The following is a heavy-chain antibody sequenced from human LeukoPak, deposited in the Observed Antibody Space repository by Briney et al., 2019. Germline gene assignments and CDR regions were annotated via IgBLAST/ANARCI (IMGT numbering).Heavy chain of an antibody. J-gene: IGHJ6*02. CDR3: AREAAGRDYYYGMDV. CDR2: IYSGAAT. V-gene: IGHV3-53*01. D-gene: IGHD6-13*01. CDR1: GFTVSGNY. Sequence: PGGPLRLSCAASGFTVSGNYMSWVRQAPGKGLEWLSVIYSGAATYYADSVKGRFTISRDNSKNTLHLQMNSLRAEDTAVYYCAREAAGRDYYYGMDVWGRGTTVTVSS.